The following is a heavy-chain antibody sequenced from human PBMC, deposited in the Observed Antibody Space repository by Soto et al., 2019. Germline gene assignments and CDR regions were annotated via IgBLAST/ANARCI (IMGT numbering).Heavy chain of an antibody. V-gene: IGHV3-23*01. CDR1: GFTFSSYA. D-gene: IGHD3-22*01. CDR2: ISGSGGST. Sequence: EVQLLESGGGLVQPGGSLRLSCAASGFTFSSYAMSWVRQAPGKGLEWVSAISGSGGSTYYADSVKGRFTISRDNSKNXLXPQMTSLRCEDTAVYYCWKDVPRIVVVFEEYAYFDYWGQGTLVTVSS. J-gene: IGHJ4*02. CDR3: WKDVPRIVVVFEEYAYFDY.